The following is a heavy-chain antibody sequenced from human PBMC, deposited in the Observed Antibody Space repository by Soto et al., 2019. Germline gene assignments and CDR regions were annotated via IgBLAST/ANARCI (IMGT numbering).Heavy chain of an antibody. Sequence: ASVKVSCKASGYTFTSYGISWVRQAPGQGLEWMGWISAYNGNTNYAQKLQGRVTMTTDTSTSTAYMELRSLRSDDTDVYYCAREDVGYCSSTSFYAYFTMVRGVPQLPYFDYWGQGTLVTVSS. V-gene: IGHV1-18*01. J-gene: IGHJ4*02. CDR2: ISAYNGNT. CDR1: GYTFTSYG. CDR3: AREDVGYCSSTSFYAYFTMVRGVPQLPYFDY. D-gene: IGHD2-2*01.